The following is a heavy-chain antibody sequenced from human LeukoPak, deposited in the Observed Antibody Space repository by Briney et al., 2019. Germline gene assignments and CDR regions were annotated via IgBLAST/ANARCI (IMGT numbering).Heavy chain of an antibody. Sequence: GASVKVSCKASGYTFTGYYMHWVRQAPGQGLEWMGRINPNSGGTNYAQKLQGRVTMTRDTSISTAYMELRSLRSDDTAVYYCARMGGELLGPWFDYWGQGTLVTVSS. CDR3: ARMGGELLGPWFDY. J-gene: IGHJ4*02. D-gene: IGHD1-26*01. V-gene: IGHV1-2*06. CDR2: INPNSGGT. CDR1: GYTFTGYY.